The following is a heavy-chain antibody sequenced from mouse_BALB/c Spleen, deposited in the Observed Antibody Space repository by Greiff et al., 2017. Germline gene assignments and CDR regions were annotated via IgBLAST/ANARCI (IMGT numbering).Heavy chain of an antibody. CDR1: EYEFPSHD. J-gene: IGHJ3*01. Sequence: DVKLMESGGGLVQPGESLKLSCESNEYEFPSHDMSWVRKTPEKRLELVAAINSDGGSTYYPDTMERRFIISRDNTKKTLYLQMSSLRSEDTALYDCARPELGAAWFADWGQGTLVTVSA. V-gene: IGHV5-2*01. CDR3: ARPELGAAWFAD. D-gene: IGHD4-1*01. CDR2: INSDGGST.